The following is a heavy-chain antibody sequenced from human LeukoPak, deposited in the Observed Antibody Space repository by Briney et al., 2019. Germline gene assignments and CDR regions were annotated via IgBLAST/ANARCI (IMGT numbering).Heavy chain of an antibody. CDR2: ISYDGSNK. V-gene: IGHV3-30*03. CDR1: GFTFSSYG. Sequence: PGRSLRLSCAASGFTFSSYGMHWVRQAPGKGLEWVAVISYDGSNKYYADSVKGRFTISRDNSKNTLYLQMNSLRAEDTAVYYCARRDWFDYWGQGTLVTVSP. D-gene: IGHD3-9*01. CDR3: ARRDWFDY. J-gene: IGHJ4*02.